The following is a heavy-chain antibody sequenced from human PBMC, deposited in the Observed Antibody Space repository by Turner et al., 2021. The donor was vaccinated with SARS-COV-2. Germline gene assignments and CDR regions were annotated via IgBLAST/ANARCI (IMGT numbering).Heavy chain of an antibody. CDR1: GFTVSSNY. Sequence: EVQPEEPGGGWVQPEGYVRLARAPTGFTVSSNYMKWVRQAPGKGLALVSVICSCGTTYYADSVTGRFSISRDNSKHTLYLQMNSLRAEDTSLYYCAGDLGGTSSLGGYFDYWGQGTLVTVSS. J-gene: IGHJ4*02. CDR3: AGDLGGTSSLGGYFDY. D-gene: IGHD2-2*01. V-gene: IGHV3-66*02. CDR2: ICSCGTT.